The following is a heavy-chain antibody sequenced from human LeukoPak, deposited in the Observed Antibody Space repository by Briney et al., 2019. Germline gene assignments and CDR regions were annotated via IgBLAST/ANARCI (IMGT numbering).Heavy chain of an antibody. J-gene: IGHJ4*02. CDR3: SRDYGDYVGYFFVDY. D-gene: IGHD4-17*01. V-gene: IGHV3-23*01. CDR2: ISGGGETT. Sequence: PGGSLRLSCAASGFTFNNYAMNWVRQAPGKGLEWVSYISGGGETTYYADSAKGRFTISRDNSQNTLYLQMNSLRAEDTAVYYCSRDYGDYVGYFFVDYWGQGTLVTVSS. CDR1: GFTFNNYA.